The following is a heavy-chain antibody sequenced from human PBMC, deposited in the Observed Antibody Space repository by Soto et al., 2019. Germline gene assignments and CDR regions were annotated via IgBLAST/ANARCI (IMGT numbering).Heavy chain of an antibody. J-gene: IGHJ6*02. CDR2: IYSSGRT. CDR3: VTHATDHPAYYYSAMDV. Sequence: SKTLSRTFNVSGDSITTSSYYWDWILQPPGKGLEWIGSIYSSGRTYYNPSLNSRVTISLDTAKNQIYLKLNSVTAADTAVHYCVTHATDHPAYYYSAMDVWGQGITFSVS. V-gene: IGHV4-39*01. CDR1: GDSITTSSYY.